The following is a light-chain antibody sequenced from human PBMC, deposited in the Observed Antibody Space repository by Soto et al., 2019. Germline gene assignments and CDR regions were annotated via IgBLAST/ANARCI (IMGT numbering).Light chain of an antibody. V-gene: IGKV1-5*03. CDR3: QQYNSYRA. CDR1: QSVSTW. Sequence: DIQMTQSPSTLSASVGDRVTITCRASQSVSTWLAWYQQKPGKAPQVLISMASTLESGVPSRFSGSGSGTEFTLTISSLQPDDSATYYCQQYNSYRAFGQGTKVDIK. CDR2: MAS. J-gene: IGKJ1*01.